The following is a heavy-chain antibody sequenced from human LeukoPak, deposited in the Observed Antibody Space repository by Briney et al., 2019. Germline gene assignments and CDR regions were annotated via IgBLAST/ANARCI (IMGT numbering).Heavy chain of an antibody. V-gene: IGHV4-38-2*02. J-gene: IGHJ3*02. Sequence: SETLSLTCTVSGYSISGGYYWGWIRQPPGKGLEWIGSIYHSGSTYYNPSLKSRVTISVDKSRNQFSLNLTSVTAADTAVYYCASRTANALEGFDIWGQGTMVIVSS. D-gene: IGHD1-1*01. CDR3: ASRTANALEGFDI. CDR1: GYSISGGYY. CDR2: IYHSGST.